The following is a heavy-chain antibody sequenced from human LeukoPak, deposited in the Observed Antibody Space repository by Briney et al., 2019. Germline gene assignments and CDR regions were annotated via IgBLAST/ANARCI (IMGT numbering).Heavy chain of an antibody. CDR2: INHSGST. CDR1: GGSFSGYY. Sequence: SETLSLTCAVYGGSFSGYYWSWIRQPPGEGLEWIGEINHSGSTNYNPSLKSRVTISVDTSKNQFSLKLSSVTAADTAVYYCARGPRRILTGYSTHLFHYFDYWGQGTLVTVSS. V-gene: IGHV4-34*01. CDR3: ARGPRRILTGYSTHLFHYFDY. J-gene: IGHJ4*02. D-gene: IGHD3-9*01.